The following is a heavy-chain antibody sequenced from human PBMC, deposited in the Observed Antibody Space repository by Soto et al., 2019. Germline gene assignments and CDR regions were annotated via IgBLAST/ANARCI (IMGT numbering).Heavy chain of an antibody. CDR3: ARGSTDSYPGSRIFDV. V-gene: IGHV3-23*01. Sequence: PGGSLRLSCVASVVTFGSRAMSWVRQAPGVGLEWVSTITDTGGDAKYADSVRGRFTISRDNSKNTLHLQMSSLRAEDSAVYYCARGSTDSYPGSRIFDVWGRGTLDTVSS. J-gene: IGHJ4*02. CDR1: VVTFGSRA. D-gene: IGHD3-10*01. CDR2: ITDTGGDA.